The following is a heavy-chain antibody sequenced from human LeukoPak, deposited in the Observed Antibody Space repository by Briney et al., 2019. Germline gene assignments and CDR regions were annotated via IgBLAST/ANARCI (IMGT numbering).Heavy chain of an antibody. CDR3: ARDSGTDFWSGYNYFDY. CDR1: GFTFSSYS. Sequence: GGSLRLSCAASGFTFSSYSMNWVRQAPGKGLEWVSSISSSSSYIYYADSVEGRFTISRDNAKNSLYLQMNSLRAEDTAVYYCARDSGTDFWSGYNYFDYWGQGTLVTVSS. V-gene: IGHV3-21*01. CDR2: ISSSSSYI. D-gene: IGHD3-3*01. J-gene: IGHJ4*02.